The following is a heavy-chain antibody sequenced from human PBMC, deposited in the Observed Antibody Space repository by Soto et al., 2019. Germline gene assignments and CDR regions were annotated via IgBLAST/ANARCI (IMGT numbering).Heavy chain of an antibody. D-gene: IGHD3-3*01. CDR1: GGSISSYY. V-gene: IGHV4-59*08. CDR2: IYYSGST. Sequence: PSETLSLTCTVSGGSISSYYWSLIRQPPGKGLEWIGYIYYSGSTNYNPSLKSRVTISVDTSKNQFSLKLSSVTAADTAVYYCGRQTVGDGSGYYFYYYYYMDVWGKGTTVTVSS. J-gene: IGHJ6*03. CDR3: GRQTVGDGSGYYFYYYYYMDV.